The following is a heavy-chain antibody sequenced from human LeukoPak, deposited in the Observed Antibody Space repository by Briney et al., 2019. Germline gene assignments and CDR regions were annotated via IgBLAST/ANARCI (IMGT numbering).Heavy chain of an antibody. CDR1: GYTFTGYY. CDR2: INPNSGGT. D-gene: IGHD6-19*01. J-gene: IGHJ3*02. Sequence: PGASVKVSCKASGYTFTGYYMHWVRQAPGQGLEWMGWINPNSGGTNYAQKFQGRVTMTRDTSISTAYMELSRLRSDDTAVYYCARGVAVAGTEGDAFDIWGQGTMVTVSS. V-gene: IGHV1-2*02. CDR3: ARGVAVAGTEGDAFDI.